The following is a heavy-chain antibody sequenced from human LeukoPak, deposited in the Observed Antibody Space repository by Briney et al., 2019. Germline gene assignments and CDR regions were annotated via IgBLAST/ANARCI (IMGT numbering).Heavy chain of an antibody. CDR2: ISGSGGST. CDR1: GSTFSSYA. V-gene: IGHV3-23*01. CDR3: ATDYYDSSGYDFQH. D-gene: IGHD3-22*01. J-gene: IGHJ1*01. Sequence: PGGSLRLSSAASGSTFSSYAMSWVRQAPGKGLEWVSAISGSGGSTYYADSVKGRFTISRDNSKNTLYLQMNSLRAEDTAVYYCATDYYDSSGYDFQHWGQGTLVTVSS.